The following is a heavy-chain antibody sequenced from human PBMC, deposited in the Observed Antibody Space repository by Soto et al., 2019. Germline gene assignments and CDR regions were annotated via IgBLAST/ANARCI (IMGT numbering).Heavy chain of an antibody. V-gene: IGHV3-30*18. CDR3: AKGETGYYYYYYGMDV. D-gene: IGHD5-12*01. CDR2: ISYDGSNK. J-gene: IGHJ6*01. Sequence: QVQLVESGGGVVQPGRSLRLSCAASGFTFSSYGMHWVRQAPGKGLEWVAVISYDGSNKYYTDSVKGRFTISRDNSKNTLYLQMNSLRAEDTAVYYCAKGETGYYYYYYGMDVW. CDR1: GFTFSSYG.